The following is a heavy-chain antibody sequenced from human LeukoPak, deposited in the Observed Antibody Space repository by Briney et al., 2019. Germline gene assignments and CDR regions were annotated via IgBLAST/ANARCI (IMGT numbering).Heavy chain of an antibody. CDR1: GFTFSEFS. CDR2: IRANGRDT. J-gene: IGHJ5*02. Sequence: GGSLRLSCAASGFTFSEFSMSWVRQAPGKGLEWVSNIRANGRDTYYTDSVKGRITISRDNSKNTPHLEINSLRAEDTAVYYCAKGGYTTCFDPWGQGTLVTVSS. D-gene: IGHD2-15*01. CDR3: AKGGYTTCFDP. V-gene: IGHV3-23*01.